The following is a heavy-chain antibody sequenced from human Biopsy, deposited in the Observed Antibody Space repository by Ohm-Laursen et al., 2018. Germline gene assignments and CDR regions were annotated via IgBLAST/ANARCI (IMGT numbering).Heavy chain of an antibody. Sequence: SETLSLTCTVSRGSISSYYWSWIRQPPGKGLEWIGYMSNSGSTNYNPSLKTRVTISLDTPKNHFSLRLRSVTPADTAIYYCARDRGYYSDRTVPGYFDLWGRGTLVTVSS. CDR3: ARDRGYYSDRTVPGYFDL. CDR2: MSNSGST. D-gene: IGHD3-22*01. CDR1: RGSISSYY. V-gene: IGHV4-59*01. J-gene: IGHJ2*01.